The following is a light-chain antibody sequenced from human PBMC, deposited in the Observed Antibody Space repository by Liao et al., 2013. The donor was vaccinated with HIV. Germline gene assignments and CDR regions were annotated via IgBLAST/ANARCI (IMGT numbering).Light chain of an antibody. CDR3: QAWDRSADVV. CDR1: NIGSKS. J-gene: IGLJ3*02. V-gene: IGLV3-21*01. Sequence: SYVLTQPPSLSVAPGKTARITCGGNNIGSKSVHWYQQKPGQSPVLVIYQDSLRPSGIPERFSGSNSGNTATLTISGTQAMDEADYFCQAWDRSADVVFGGGTKLTVL. CDR2: QDS.